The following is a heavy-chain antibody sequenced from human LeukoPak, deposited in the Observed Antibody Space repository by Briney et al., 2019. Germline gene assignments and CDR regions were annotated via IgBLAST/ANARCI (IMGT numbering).Heavy chain of an antibody. CDR1: GFTFSSYA. J-gene: IGHJ4*02. V-gene: IGHV3-30*04. Sequence: GGSLRLSCAASGFTFSSYAMHWVRQAPGKGLEWVAVISYDGSNKYYADSVKGRLTISRDNAKNMLYLQVNSLRAEHTAVYYCATQQGGTPAYWGQGTLVTVSS. CDR3: ATQQGGTPAY. CDR2: ISYDGSNK. D-gene: IGHD3-16*01.